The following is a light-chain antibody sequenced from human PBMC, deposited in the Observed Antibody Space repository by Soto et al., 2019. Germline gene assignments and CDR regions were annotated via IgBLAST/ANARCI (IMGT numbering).Light chain of an antibody. Sequence: EIVLTQSPATLSLSPGERATLSCRASQSVSSYLAWYQQKPGQAPRPLIYDASNRATGIPARFSGSGSGTDFALTISSLEPEDFAVYYCQQRSNWPPSITFGQVTRLEV. CDR2: DAS. J-gene: IGKJ5*01. V-gene: IGKV3-11*01. CDR1: QSVSSY. CDR3: QQRSNWPPSIT.